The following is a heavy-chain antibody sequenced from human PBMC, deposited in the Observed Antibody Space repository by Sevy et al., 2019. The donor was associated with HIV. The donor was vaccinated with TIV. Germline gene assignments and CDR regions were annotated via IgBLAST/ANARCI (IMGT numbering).Heavy chain of an antibody. CDR2: ISYDGSDK. V-gene: IGHV3-30-3*01. J-gene: IGHJ6*01. D-gene: IGHD4-17*01. CDR1: GFAFTNYYA. CDR3: ARPRANYVDHYFFYAMDV. Sequence: GGSLRLSCAASGFAFTNYYAMHWVRQAPGKELEWVSLISYDGSDKYYADSVKGRFTISRDNFKNTLCLQMNSLTTEDTAVYYCARPRANYVDHYFFYAMDVWGQGTTVTVSS.